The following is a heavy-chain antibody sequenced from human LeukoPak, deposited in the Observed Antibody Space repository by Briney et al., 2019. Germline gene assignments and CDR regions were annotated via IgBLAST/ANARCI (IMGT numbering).Heavy chain of an antibody. CDR3: ARYTAMVFDY. CDR2: INHSGST. CDR1: GGSISSGGYY. D-gene: IGHD5-18*01. V-gene: IGHV4-30-2*01. Sequence: PSQTLSLTCTVSGGSISSGGYYWSWIRQPPGKGLEWIGEINHSGSTNYNPSLKSRVTISVDTSKNQFSLKLSSVTAADTAVYYCARYTAMVFDYWGQGTPVTVSS. J-gene: IGHJ4*02.